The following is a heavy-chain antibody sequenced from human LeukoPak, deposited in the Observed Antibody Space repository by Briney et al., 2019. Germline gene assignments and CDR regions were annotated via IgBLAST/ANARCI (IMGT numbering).Heavy chain of an antibody. Sequence: RASVKVSCKASGYTFTGYYMHWVRQAPGQGLEWMGWINPNGGGTNYAQKFQGRVTMTRDTSISTAYMELSRLRSDDTAVYYCARDHRRKYVWNPSIFLDYWGQGTLVTVSS. D-gene: IGHD3-16*01. CDR1: GYTFTGYY. V-gene: IGHV1-2*02. CDR3: ARDHRRKYVWNPSIFLDY. J-gene: IGHJ4*02. CDR2: INPNGGGT.